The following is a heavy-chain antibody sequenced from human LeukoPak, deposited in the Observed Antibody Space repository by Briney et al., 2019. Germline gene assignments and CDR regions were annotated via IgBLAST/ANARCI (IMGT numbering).Heavy chain of an antibody. Sequence: GGSLRLSCAASGFTVSSNYMSWVRQAPGKGLEWVSVIYSGGSTYYADSVKGRFTISRDNSKNTLYLQMNSLGAEGTAVYYCARGEYQLPQGNWGQGTLVTVSS. J-gene: IGHJ4*02. V-gene: IGHV3-66*02. CDR2: IYSGGST. CDR3: ARGEYQLPQGN. D-gene: IGHD2-2*01. CDR1: GFTVSSNY.